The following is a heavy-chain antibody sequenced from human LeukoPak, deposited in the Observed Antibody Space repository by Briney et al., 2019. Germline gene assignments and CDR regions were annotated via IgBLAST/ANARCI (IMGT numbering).Heavy chain of an antibody. CDR2: IKQDGTDK. D-gene: IGHD1-14*01. Sequence: GGSLRLSCAASGFTFNTYWMNWVRQAPGKGLEWVANIKQDGTDKYYVDSVRGRFTISKDNAKNSLYLQMDSLRLEDTAVYYCARAPHEPNFDYWGQGTLVTVSS. V-gene: IGHV3-7*01. J-gene: IGHJ4*02. CDR3: ARAPHEPNFDY. CDR1: GFTFNTYW.